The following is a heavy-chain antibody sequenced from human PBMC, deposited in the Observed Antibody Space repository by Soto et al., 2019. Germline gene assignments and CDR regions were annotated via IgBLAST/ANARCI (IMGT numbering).Heavy chain of an antibody. CDR3: ASRSSGAYFDY. J-gene: IGHJ4*02. D-gene: IGHD6-19*01. Sequence: EVQLLESGGGLVQPGGSLKLSCAASEFTFTSYAMNWVRQGPGKGLEWVSVISGRGGSTYYADSVKGRFTISRDNAKNTLYLQMNSLRAEDTTGYYCASRSSGAYFDYWGQGTLVTVSS. V-gene: IGHV3-23*01. CDR1: EFTFTSYA. CDR2: ISGRGGST.